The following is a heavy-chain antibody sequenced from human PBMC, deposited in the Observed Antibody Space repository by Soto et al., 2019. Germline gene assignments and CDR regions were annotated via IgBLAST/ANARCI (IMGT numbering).Heavy chain of an antibody. CDR3: ARAADYYVMDV. J-gene: IGHJ6*02. CDR2: ISYDGSNK. V-gene: IGHV3-30-3*01. CDR1: GFTFSSYA. Sequence: QVQLVESGGGVVQPGRSLRLSCAASGFTFSSYAMHWVRQVPGKGLEWVAVISYDGSNKYYADSVKGRFTISRDNSKNTVYPQMNSLRAEDTAVYYCARAADYYVMDVWGQGTTVTVSS.